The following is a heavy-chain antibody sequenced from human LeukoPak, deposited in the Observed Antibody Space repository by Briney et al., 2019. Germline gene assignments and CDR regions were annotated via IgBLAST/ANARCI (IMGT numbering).Heavy chain of an antibody. J-gene: IGHJ5*01. Sequence: GGSLRLSCAGSGFTFSTSDMVWARQAPGKGLEWVSTISTTSSHLYYADSVKGRFTTSRDNAKDSLYLHMSSLRVEDTAVYYCARNFESWGQGTLVIVSS. CDR1: GFTFSTSD. V-gene: IGHV3-21*01. CDR2: ISTTSSHL. CDR3: ARNFES.